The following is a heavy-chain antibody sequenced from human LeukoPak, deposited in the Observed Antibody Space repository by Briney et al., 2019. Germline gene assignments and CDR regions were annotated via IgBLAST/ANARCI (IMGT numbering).Heavy chain of an antibody. CDR2: ISGSGGST. D-gene: IGHD1-26*01. V-gene: IGHV3-23*01. Sequence: AISGSGGSTEYAYSVKDRFPISRDNSKNTMYLQMHRLRAEDTAVYYCAKLDGGSYCGSALFDYWGQGTLVTVSS. J-gene: IGHJ4*02. CDR3: AKLDGGSYCGSALFDY.